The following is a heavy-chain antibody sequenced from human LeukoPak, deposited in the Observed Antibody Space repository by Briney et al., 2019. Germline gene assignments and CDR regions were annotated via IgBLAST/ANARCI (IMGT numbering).Heavy chain of an antibody. CDR2: IYHSGST. J-gene: IGHJ3*02. CDR3: ARGLDYDFWSGYYSDAFDI. V-gene: IGHV4-30-2*01. CDR1: GGSISSGSYY. D-gene: IGHD3-3*01. Sequence: SETLSLTCTVSGGSISSGSYYWSWIRQPPGKGLEWIGYIYHSGSTYYNPSLKSRVTISVDRSKNQFSLKLSSVTAADTAVYYCARGLDYDFWSGYYSDAFDIWGQGTMVTVSS.